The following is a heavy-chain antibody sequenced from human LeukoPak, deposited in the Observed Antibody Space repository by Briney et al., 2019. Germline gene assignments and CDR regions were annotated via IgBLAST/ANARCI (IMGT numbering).Heavy chain of an antibody. D-gene: IGHD2-15*01. J-gene: IGHJ4*02. Sequence: SETLSLTCAVYGESFSAYFWNWIRQAPGKPLEYIGEINHRGSSHYNTSLKTRVTLSVDTSKNQFSLKLTSVTAADTAVYFCARGSSFDGYCSAGACDAGYYDSWGQGTPVTVSS. V-gene: IGHV4-34*01. CDR1: GESFSAYF. CDR2: INHRGSS. CDR3: ARGSSFDGYCSAGACDAGYYDS.